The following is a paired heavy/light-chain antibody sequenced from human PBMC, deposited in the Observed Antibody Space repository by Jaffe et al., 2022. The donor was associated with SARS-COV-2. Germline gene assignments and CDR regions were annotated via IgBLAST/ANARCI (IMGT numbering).Light chain of an antibody. J-gene: IGLJ3*02. Sequence: QSVLTQPPSVSAAPGQKVTISCSGTSSNIGSNYVSWYQQLPGTAPKLLIYDNNKRPSGIPDRFSGSKSGTSATLAITGLQTGDEADYYCGTWDSSLSAGMFGGGTKLTVL. V-gene: IGLV1-51*01. CDR3: GTWDSSLSAGM. CDR1: SSNIGSNY. CDR2: DNN.
Heavy chain of an antibody. J-gene: IGHJ4*02. CDR1: GFTFSVYS. V-gene: IGHV3-30*04. CDR3: ARVGVGYSYGNGFDY. CDR2: VSHDGSDI. Sequence: QVHLVESGGGEVQPGRSLRLSCAASGFTFSVYSMHWVRQAPGKGLDWVAVVSHDGSDIYYADSVKGRFTLSRDNSKNTLYLQMNSLRAEDTAVYYCARVGVGYSYGNGFDYWGQGTLVTVSS. D-gene: IGHD5-18*01.